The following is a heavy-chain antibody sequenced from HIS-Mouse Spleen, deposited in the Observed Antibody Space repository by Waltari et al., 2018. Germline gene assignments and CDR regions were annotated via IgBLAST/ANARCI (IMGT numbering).Heavy chain of an antibody. CDR1: GFTFSSYG. J-gene: IGHJ3*02. Sequence: QVQLVESGGGVVQPGRSLRLSCAASGFTFSSYGMHWVRQAPGKGLEWVAVISYDGSNKYYADSVKGRFTISRDNSKNTLYLQMNSLRAEDTAVYYCAKDRPTFDIWGQGTMVTVSS. V-gene: IGHV3-30*18. CDR3: AKDRPTFDI. CDR2: ISYDGSNK.